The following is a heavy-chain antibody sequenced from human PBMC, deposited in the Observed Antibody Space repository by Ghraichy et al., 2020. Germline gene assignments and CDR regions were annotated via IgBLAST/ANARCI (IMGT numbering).Heavy chain of an antibody. J-gene: IGHJ4*02. Sequence: GGSLRLSCAASGLIFSDAWMSWVRQAPGGGLEWVGRIKTRSSGGTTDYAAPVKGRFTISRDDYEKTLYLQMNGLKTDDTGVYYCTTLSMTVTHGGDYWGRGTLVTVSS. CDR2: IKTRSSGGTT. V-gene: IGHV3-15*01. CDR3: TTLSMTVTHGGDY. CDR1: GLIFSDAW. D-gene: IGHD4-17*01.